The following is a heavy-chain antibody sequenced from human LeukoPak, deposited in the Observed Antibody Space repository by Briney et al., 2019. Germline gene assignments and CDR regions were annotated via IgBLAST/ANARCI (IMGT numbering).Heavy chain of an antibody. Sequence: SVKVSCKASGGTFSSYAISWVRQAPGQGLEWMGGIIPIFGTANYAQKFQGRVAITADKSTSTAYMELSSLRSEDTAVYYCARRRTRDYDILTGYYREGGAFDIWGQGTMVAVSS. CDR1: GGTFSSYA. J-gene: IGHJ3*02. V-gene: IGHV1-69*06. CDR3: ARRRTRDYDILTGYYREGGAFDI. CDR2: IIPIFGTA. D-gene: IGHD3-9*01.